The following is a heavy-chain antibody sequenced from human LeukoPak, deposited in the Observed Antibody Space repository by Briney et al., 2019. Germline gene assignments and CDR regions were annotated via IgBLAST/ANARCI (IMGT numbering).Heavy chain of an antibody. CDR1: GYTFTGYY. CDR3: ARDRTEMGYCSGGSCSDYYYYYYMDV. CDR2: INPNSGGT. J-gene: IGHJ6*03. V-gene: IGHV1-2*02. D-gene: IGHD2-15*01. Sequence: ASVKVSCKASGYTFTGYYMHWVRQAPGQGLEWMGWINPNSGGTNYAQKFQGRVTMTRDTSISTAYMELSRLRSDDTAVYYCARDRTEMGYCSGGSCSDYYYYYYMDVWGKGTTVTVSS.